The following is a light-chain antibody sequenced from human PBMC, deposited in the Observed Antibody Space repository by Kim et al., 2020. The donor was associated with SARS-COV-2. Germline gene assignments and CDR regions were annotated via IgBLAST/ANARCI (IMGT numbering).Light chain of an antibody. CDR3: QQCGSSPT. CDR2: AAS. CDR1: QSVSSSY. Sequence: LSPGERATLSCRASQSVSSSYLTWYQQNPGAAPRLLYDAASSRAAGIPDRISGGESGAEFTLTSSRLEAEDFAVYCCQQCGSSPTFGQGTKVDIK. J-gene: IGKJ1*01. V-gene: IGKV3-20*01.